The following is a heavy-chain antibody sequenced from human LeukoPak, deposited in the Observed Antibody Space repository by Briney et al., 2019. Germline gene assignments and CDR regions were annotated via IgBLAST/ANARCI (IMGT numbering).Heavy chain of an antibody. V-gene: IGHV1-2*02. D-gene: IGHD3-22*01. CDR2: INPNSGGT. CDR1: GYTFTGYY. Sequence: ASVKVSCKASGYTFTGYYMHWVRQAPGQGLEWMGWINPNSGGTNYAQKFQGRVAITRDTSISTAYMELSRLRSDDTAVYYCARDRSDSSGSNWFDPWGQGALVTVSS. J-gene: IGHJ5*02. CDR3: ARDRSDSSGSNWFDP.